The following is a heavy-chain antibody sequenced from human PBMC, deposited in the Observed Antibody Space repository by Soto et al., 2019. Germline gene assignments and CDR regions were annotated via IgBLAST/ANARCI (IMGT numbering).Heavy chain of an antibody. CDR2: ISSSSSTI. CDR1: GFTFSSYS. V-gene: IGHV3-48*01. D-gene: IGHD3-3*02. Sequence: EVQLVESGGGLVQPGGSLRLSCEASGFTFSSYSMNWVRQAPGKGLEWVSYISSSSSTIYYADSVKGRFTISRDNAKNSLYLQMNRLRAEDTAVYYCARDLNHGIFDYRGQGTLVTVSS. J-gene: IGHJ4*02. CDR3: ARDLNHGIFDY.